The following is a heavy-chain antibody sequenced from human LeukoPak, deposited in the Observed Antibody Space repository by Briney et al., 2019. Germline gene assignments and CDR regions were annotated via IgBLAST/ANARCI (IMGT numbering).Heavy chain of an antibody. CDR1: GDSISSGGYS. CDR2: IYYSGST. J-gene: IGHJ4*02. Sequence: SQTLSLTCAVSGDSISSGGYSWSWIRQPPGKGLEWIGNIYYSGSTNYNPSLKSRVTISVDTTKSQFSLRLSSVTAADTAVYYCAREYCGGDCYSYYFDYWGQGTLVTVSS. CDR3: AREYCGGDCYSYYFDY. D-gene: IGHD2-21*02. V-gene: IGHV4-61*08.